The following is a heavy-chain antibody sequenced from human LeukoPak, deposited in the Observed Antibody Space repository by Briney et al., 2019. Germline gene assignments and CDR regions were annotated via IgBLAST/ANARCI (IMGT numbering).Heavy chain of an antibody. D-gene: IGHD3-16*01. CDR2: GVPIFGTA. J-gene: IGHJ4*02. CDR3: ARVYSDYVWGSLDY. Sequence: GSSVKVSCKASGYTFTSYGISWVRQAPRQGKGWMGGGVPIFGTANYAQKCQGRVTITADKSTSTAYMELSSLRSEDTAVYYCARVYSDYVWGSLDYWGQGTLVTVSS. CDR1: GYTFTSYG. V-gene: IGHV1-69*06.